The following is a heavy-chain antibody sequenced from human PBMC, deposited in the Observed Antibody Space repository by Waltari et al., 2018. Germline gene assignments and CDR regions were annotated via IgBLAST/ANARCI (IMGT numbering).Heavy chain of an antibody. D-gene: IGHD1-26*01. CDR3: ARQYWELRWLFDY. Sequence: QVQLVQSGAEVKKPGASVKVSCKASGYTFTSYYMHWVRQAPGQGLKWMGVINPSGGSTSYAQKFQGRVTMTRDTSTSTVYMELSSVTAADTAVYYCARQYWELRWLFDYWGQGTLVTVSS. CDR2: INPSGGST. V-gene: IGHV1-46*01. J-gene: IGHJ4*02. CDR1: GYTFTSYY.